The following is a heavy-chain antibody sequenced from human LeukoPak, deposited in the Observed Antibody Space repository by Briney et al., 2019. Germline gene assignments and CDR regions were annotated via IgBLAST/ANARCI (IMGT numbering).Heavy chain of an antibody. Sequence: SETLSLTCTVSGASISRGAYYWGWIRQSPEKGLEWIGSIDSSGTTHYNSSLKSRVIISVDTSKNQVSLNLTSVTFADTAVYYCARHGYIQFWLYWGQGTQVIVSS. CDR3: ARHGYIQFWLY. V-gene: IGHV4-39*01. CDR1: GASISRGAYY. J-gene: IGHJ4*02. D-gene: IGHD5-18*01. CDR2: IDSSGTT.